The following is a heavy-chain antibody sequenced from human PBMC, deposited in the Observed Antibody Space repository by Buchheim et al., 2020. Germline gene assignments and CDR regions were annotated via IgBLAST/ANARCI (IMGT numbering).Heavy chain of an antibody. CDR3: AKAQFPLNYYYGMDV. CDR1: GFTFSSYW. V-gene: IGHV3-7*03. J-gene: IGHJ6*02. CDR2: IKQDGSEK. Sequence: EVQLVESGGGLVQPGGSLRLSCAASGFTFSSYWMSWVRQAPGKGLEWVANIKQDGSEKYYVDSVKGRFTISRDNAKNSLYLQMNSLRAEDTAVYYCAKAQFPLNYYYGMDVWGQGTT.